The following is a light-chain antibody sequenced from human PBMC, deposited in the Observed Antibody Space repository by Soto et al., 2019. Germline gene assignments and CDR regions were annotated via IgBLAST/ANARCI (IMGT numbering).Light chain of an antibody. J-gene: IGLJ2*01. CDR1: SGSVSTSYY. Sequence: QNVVTQEPSFSVSPGGTVILTCGLTSGSVSTSYYPRWYQHSPGLAPRTLIYNTTTRSSGVPDRFSGSILGNKAALTITGAQSDGESAYLCALYVGSGTVVFGGGTKLTVL. CDR2: NTT. CDR3: ALYVGSGTVV. V-gene: IGLV8-61*01.